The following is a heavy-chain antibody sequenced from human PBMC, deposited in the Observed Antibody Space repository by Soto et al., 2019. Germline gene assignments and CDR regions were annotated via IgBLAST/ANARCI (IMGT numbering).Heavy chain of an antibody. CDR3: ARGDSTDCSNGVCSFFYNHDMDV. Sequence: ASVKVSCKASGYSFTDYHIQWLRQAPGQGLEWLGRINPKSGGTSTAQKFQGWVTMTTDTSISTASMELTRLTSDDTAIDYCARGDSTDCSNGVCSFFYNHDMDVWGQGTTVTVSS. V-gene: IGHV1-2*04. D-gene: IGHD2-8*01. J-gene: IGHJ6*02. CDR2: INPKSGGT. CDR1: GYSFTDYH.